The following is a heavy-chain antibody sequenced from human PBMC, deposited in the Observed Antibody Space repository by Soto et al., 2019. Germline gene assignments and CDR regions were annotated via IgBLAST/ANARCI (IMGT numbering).Heavy chain of an antibody. CDR3: APTAWIQLWAVFTDAFDI. Sequence: ASVKVSCKASGYTFTGYYMHWVRQSPGQGLEWMGWINPNSGGTNYAQKFQGRVTMTRDTSISTAYMELSRLRSDDTAVYYCAPTAWIQLWAVFTDAFDIWGQGTMVTVSS. CDR2: INPNSGGT. D-gene: IGHD5-18*01. CDR1: GYTFTGYY. V-gene: IGHV1-2*02. J-gene: IGHJ3*02.